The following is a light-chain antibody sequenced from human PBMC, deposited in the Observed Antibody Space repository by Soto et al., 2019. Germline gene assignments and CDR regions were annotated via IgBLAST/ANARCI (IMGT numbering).Light chain of an antibody. CDR1: QSVGRY. Sequence: EIVLTQSTATLSLSPGERATLSCRASQSVGRYLAWYQQKHGQAPILLIYDASNRASGISARFSGSGSVTDFTLTLSSLEPEDFAVYHYKQHTIVLTFGHGTKVELK. CDR2: DAS. CDR3: KQHTIVLT. V-gene: IGKV3-11*01. J-gene: IGKJ3*01.